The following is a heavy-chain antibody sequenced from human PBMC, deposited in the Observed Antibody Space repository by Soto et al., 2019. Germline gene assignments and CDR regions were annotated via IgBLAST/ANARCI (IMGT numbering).Heavy chain of an antibody. V-gene: IGHV2-5*02. D-gene: IGHD3-3*01. CDR1: GFSLTGSGVG. Sequence: QITLKESGPTLVKPTQTLTLTCTFSGFSLTGSGVGVGWIRQPPGKALEWLALIYWDDDKRYSPSLKSRLTTTKDTSKNQVAPTVTNRDPVDTDTYYCARFLWSDTSLYYFDYWGQGTLVTVSS. CDR2: IYWDDDK. CDR3: ARFLWSDTSLYYFDY. J-gene: IGHJ4*02.